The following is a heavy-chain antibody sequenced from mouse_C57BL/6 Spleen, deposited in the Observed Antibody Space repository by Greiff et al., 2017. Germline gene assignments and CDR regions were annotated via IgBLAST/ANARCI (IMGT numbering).Heavy chain of an antibody. CDR1: GYSITSGYY. D-gene: IGHD1-1*01. CDR2: ISYDGSN. J-gene: IGHJ4*01. CDR3: AREMDYYGSPYYAMDY. Sequence: EVKLMESGPGLVKPSQSLSLTCSVTGYSITSGYYWNWIRQFPGNKLEWMGYISYDGSNNYNPSLKNRISITRDTSKNQFFLKLNSVTTEDTATDYCAREMDYYGSPYYAMDYWGQGTSVTVSS. V-gene: IGHV3-6*01.